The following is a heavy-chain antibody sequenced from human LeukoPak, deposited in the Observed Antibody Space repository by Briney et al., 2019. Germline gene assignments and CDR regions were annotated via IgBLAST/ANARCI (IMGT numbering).Heavy chain of an antibody. CDR1: GYTFTSYD. CDR2: MNPNSGNT. CDR3: ARDRVTMVRGVYNWFDP. D-gene: IGHD3-10*01. V-gene: IGHV1-8*01. J-gene: IGHJ5*02. Sequence: ASVKVSCKASGYTFTSYDINWVRQAPGQGLEWMGWMNPNSGNTGYAQKFQGRVTITRDTSASTAYMELSSLRSEDTAVYYCARDRVTMVRGVYNWFDPWGQGTLVTVSS.